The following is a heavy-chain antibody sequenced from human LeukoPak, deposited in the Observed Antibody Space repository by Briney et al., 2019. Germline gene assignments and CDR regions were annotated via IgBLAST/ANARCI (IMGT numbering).Heavy chain of an antibody. J-gene: IGHJ3*02. V-gene: IGHV4-31*03. CDR2: IYYSGST. D-gene: IGHD6-13*01. CDR1: GGPISSGGYY. Sequence: QTLSLTCTVSGGPISSGGYYWSWIRQHPGKGLEWIGYIYYSGSTYYNPSLKSRVTISVDTSKNQFSLKLSSVTAADTAVYYCARVCPHSSWHESAFDIWGQGTMVTVSS. CDR3: ARVCPHSSWHESAFDI.